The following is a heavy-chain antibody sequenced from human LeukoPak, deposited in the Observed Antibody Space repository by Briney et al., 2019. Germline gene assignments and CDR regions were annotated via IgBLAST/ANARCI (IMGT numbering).Heavy chain of an antibody. CDR1: GFTFSTYG. V-gene: IGHV3-30*03. D-gene: IGHD6-19*01. Sequence: GRSLRLSCAASGFTFSTYGMHWVRQAPGKGLEWVAVISYDGSNEYYADSVKGRFTISRDNSKNTLYLQMSSLRAEDTAVYYCARGGPYSSGWGGFFDGMDVWGQGTTVTVSS. J-gene: IGHJ6*02. CDR3: ARGGPYSSGWGGFFDGMDV. CDR2: ISYDGSNE.